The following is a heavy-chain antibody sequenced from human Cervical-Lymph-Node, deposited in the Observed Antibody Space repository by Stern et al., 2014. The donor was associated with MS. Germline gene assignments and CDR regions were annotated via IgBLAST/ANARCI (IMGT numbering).Heavy chain of an antibody. CDR2: ISGSSRAI. V-gene: IGHV3-48*02. CDR3: VRDSVVVTAAVPFDY. CDR1: GFTFSSYS. Sequence: VKLVESGGGVVQPGGSLRLSCAASGFTFSSYSMNWVRQAPGKGLEWISYISGSSRAIYYAYSVKCRFTISRDNAKKSLFLQMNSLRDEDTAVYYCVRDSVVVTAAVPFDYWGQGILVTVSS. J-gene: IGHJ4*02. D-gene: IGHD2-21*02.